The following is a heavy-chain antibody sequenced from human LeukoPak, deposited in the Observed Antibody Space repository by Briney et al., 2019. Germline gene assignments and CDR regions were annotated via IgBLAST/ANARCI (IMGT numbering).Heavy chain of an antibody. CDR3: ARQRFGELMIRVSSPSPEDYYMDA. V-gene: IGHV4-39*01. CDR2: IYYSGST. D-gene: IGHD3-10*01. CDR1: GGSISSSSYY. Sequence: PSETLSLTCTVSGGSISSSSYYWGWIRQPPGKGLEWIGSIYYSGSTYYNPSLKSRVTISVDTSKNQFSLKLSSVTAADTAVYYCARQRFGELMIRVSSPSPEDYYMDAWGKGTTVTISS. J-gene: IGHJ6*03.